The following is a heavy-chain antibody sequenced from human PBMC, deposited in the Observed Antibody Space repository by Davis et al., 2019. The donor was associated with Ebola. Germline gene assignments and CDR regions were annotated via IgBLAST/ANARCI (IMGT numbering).Heavy chain of an antibody. Sequence: PGGSLRLSCAASGFTFSSYGMHWVRQAPGKGLEWVSIVSSGGNTYYADSVKGRFTISRDNSKNTVSLQMNSLRDEDTAVYYCARGGSGSGWHYFDFWGQGTLVTVSS. CDR1: GFTFSSYG. CDR3: ARGGSGSGWHYFDF. V-gene: IGHV3-53*01. J-gene: IGHJ4*02. D-gene: IGHD6-19*01. CDR2: VSSGGNT.